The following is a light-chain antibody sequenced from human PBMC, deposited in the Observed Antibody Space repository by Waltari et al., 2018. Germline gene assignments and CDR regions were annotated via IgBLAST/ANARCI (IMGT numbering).Light chain of an antibody. CDR2: GKN. CDR3: HSRDSSGDVV. J-gene: IGLJ2*01. V-gene: IGLV3-19*01. Sequence: SSELTQDPAVSVALGQTARIPCQGDSLRTYYVSWFHQKPGQAPALVIYGKNNRPSGIPDRFSASSSGSTASLTIIGAQAEDEADYYCHSRDSSGDVVIGGGTKLTVV. CDR1: SLRTYY.